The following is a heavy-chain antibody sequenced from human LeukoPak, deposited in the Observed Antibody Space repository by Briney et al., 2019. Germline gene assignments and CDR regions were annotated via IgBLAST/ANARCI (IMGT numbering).Heavy chain of an antibody. Sequence: GGSLRLSCAASGFTFHDYAMHWVRQAPGKGLEWVSGISWNSFSIAYADSVKGRFTISRDNAKNSLYLQMNSLRAEDTAVYYCAREESVHGFDYWGQGTLVTVSS. CDR1: GFTFHDYA. V-gene: IGHV3-9*01. D-gene: IGHD2/OR15-2a*01. CDR3: AREESVHGFDY. CDR2: ISWNSFSI. J-gene: IGHJ4*02.